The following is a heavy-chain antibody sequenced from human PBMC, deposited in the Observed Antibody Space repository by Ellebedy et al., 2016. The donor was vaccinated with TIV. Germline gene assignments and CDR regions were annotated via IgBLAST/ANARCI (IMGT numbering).Heavy chain of an antibody. Sequence: GESLKISXKGSGYSFTSYWIGWVRQMPGKGLEWMGIIYPGDSDTRYSPSFQGQVTISADKSISTAYLQWSSLKASDTAMYYCARLGSWFGELGGASGWFDPWGQGTLVTVSS. CDR3: ARLGSWFGELGGASGWFDP. CDR1: GYSFTSYW. CDR2: IYPGDSDT. D-gene: IGHD3-10*01. V-gene: IGHV5-51*01. J-gene: IGHJ5*02.